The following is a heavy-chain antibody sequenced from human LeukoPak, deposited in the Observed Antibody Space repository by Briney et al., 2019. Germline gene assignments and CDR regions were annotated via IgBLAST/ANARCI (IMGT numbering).Heavy chain of an antibody. D-gene: IGHD2-15*01. J-gene: IGHJ4*02. CDR2: INPSGGST. CDR1: GYTFTSYY. Sequence: ASVKVSCKASGYTFTSYYMRWVRQAPGQGLEWMGIINPSGGSTSYAQKSQGRVTMTRDTSTSTVYMELSSLRSEDTAVYYCARDYCSGGSCYSRFDYWGQGTLVTVSS. CDR3: ARDYCSGGSCYSRFDY. V-gene: IGHV1-46*01.